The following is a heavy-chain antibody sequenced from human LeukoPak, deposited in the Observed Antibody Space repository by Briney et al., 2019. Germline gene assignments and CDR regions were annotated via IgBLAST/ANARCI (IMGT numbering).Heavy chain of an antibody. V-gene: IGHV4-59*12. CDR3: ARELGRRRYCSGGSCYDDAFDI. D-gene: IGHD2-15*01. CDR2: ISYRGSA. J-gene: IGHJ3*02. Sequence: PSETLSLTCTVSVVSICGYYCSCIWRPPGGRLEWVGDISYRGSANYNPSLKSRVTISVDTSKNQFSLKLSSVTAADTAVYYCARELGRRRYCSGGSCYDDAFDIWGQGTMVTVSS. CDR1: VVSICGYY.